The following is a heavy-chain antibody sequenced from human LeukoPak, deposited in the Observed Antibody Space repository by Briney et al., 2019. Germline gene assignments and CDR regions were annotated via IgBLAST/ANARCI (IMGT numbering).Heavy chain of an antibody. CDR3: AKDGYSGYDYFDY. J-gene: IGHJ4*02. CDR1: GFTFSNCW. V-gene: IGHV3-7*03. Sequence: PGGSLRLSCAASGFTFSNCWMTWVRQAPGKGLEWVANIKKDGSGKYYADSVKGRFTISRDNAKNSLYLQMNSLRAEDTAVYYCAKDGYSGYDYFDYWGQGTLVTVSS. D-gene: IGHD5-12*01. CDR2: IKKDGSGK.